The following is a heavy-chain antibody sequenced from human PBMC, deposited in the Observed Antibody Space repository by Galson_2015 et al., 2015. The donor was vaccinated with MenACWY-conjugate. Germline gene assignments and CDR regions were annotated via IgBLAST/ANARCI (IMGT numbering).Heavy chain of an antibody. Sequence: SLRLSCAASGFTFTSHALHWVRQAPGKGLQWVAVISSDTTGKFYAESVRGRFSISRDNYKNTVSLQMNSLRRDDTALYHCVRATYAGVWGAFGPWGPGTPVTVSS. CDR2: ISSDTTGK. CDR3: VRATYAGVWGAFGP. J-gene: IGHJ5*02. D-gene: IGHD3-16*01. CDR1: GFTFTSHA. V-gene: IGHV3-30*01.